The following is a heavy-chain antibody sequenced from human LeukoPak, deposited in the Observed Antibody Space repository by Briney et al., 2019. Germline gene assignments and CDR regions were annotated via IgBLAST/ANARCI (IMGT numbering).Heavy chain of an antibody. J-gene: IGHJ3*02. V-gene: IGHV3-48*04. CDR3: ASGIGSSSKVPAFDI. CDR2: ISGTTSTT. CDR1: GFIFSTYS. Sequence: GGSLRLSCAASGFIFSTYSMSWVRQAPGKGLEWVSYISGTTSTTYYADSVKGRFTISRDNAKNSLYLQMNSLRSEDTAVYYCASGIGSSSKVPAFDIWGQGTMVTVSS. D-gene: IGHD6-6*01.